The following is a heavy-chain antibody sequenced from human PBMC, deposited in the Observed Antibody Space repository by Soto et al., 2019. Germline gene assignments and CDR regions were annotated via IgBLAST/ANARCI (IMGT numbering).Heavy chain of an antibody. V-gene: IGHV1-69*01. CDR1: GGTFSSYA. Sequence: QVQLVQSGAEVKKPGSSVKVSCKASGGTFSSYASSWVRQAPGQGREWMGGIIHIFGTANYAQKFQGRVTITADESTSTAYMELSSLRSEDTAVYYCATMATASYYFDYWGQGTLVTVSS. D-gene: IGHD5-18*01. J-gene: IGHJ4*02. CDR2: IIHIFGTA. CDR3: ATMATASYYFDY.